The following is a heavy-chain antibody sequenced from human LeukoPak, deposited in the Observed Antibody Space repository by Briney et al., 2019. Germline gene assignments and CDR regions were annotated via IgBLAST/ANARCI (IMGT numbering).Heavy chain of an antibody. Sequence: PGGSLRLSCAASGFTFSSYAMSWVRQAPGKGLEWVSTISGSGGSTFYADSVKGRFTISRDNSKNTLYLQMNSLRAEDTAVYYCAKLNLVTVKYYFDYWGQGTLVTVSS. V-gene: IGHV3-23*01. CDR2: ISGSGGST. D-gene: IGHD4-17*01. CDR1: GFTFSSYA. CDR3: AKLNLVTVKYYFDY. J-gene: IGHJ4*02.